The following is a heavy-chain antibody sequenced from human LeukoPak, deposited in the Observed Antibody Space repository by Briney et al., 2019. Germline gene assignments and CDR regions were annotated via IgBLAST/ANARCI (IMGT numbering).Heavy chain of an antibody. CDR3: ARDKWTAVAHYYYYYGTDV. J-gene: IGHJ6*02. CDR1: GGSISSGGYY. CDR2: IYYSGST. D-gene: IGHD6-19*01. Sequence: TSETLSLTCTVSGGSISSGGYYWSWIRQHPGKGLEWIGYIYYSGSTYYNPSLKSRVTISVDTSKNQFSLKVSSVTAADTAVYYCARDKWTAVAHYYYYYGTDVWGQGTTVTVSS. V-gene: IGHV4-31*03.